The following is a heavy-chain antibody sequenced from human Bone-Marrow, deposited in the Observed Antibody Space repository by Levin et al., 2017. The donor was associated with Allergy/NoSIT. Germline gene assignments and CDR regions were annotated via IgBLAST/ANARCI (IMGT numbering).Heavy chain of an antibody. CDR1: GGSISSGGYY. V-gene: IGHV4-31*03. Sequence: TSETLSLTCTVSGGSISSGGYYWSWIRQHPGKGLEWIGYIYYSGSTYYNPSLKSRVTISVDTSKNQFSLKLSSVTAADTAVYYCARTPLKPKYYDILTGYYRKAFWFDPWGQGTLVTVSS. D-gene: IGHD3-9*01. J-gene: IGHJ5*02. CDR3: ARTPLKPKYYDILTGYYRKAFWFDP. CDR2: IYYSGST.